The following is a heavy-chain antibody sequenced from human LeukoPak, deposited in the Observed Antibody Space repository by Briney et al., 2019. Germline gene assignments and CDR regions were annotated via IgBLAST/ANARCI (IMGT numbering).Heavy chain of an antibody. Sequence: SETLSLTCAVYGGSFSGYYWSWIRQPPGKGLEWIGEISHSGSTNYNPSLKSRVTISVDTSKNQFSLKLSSVTAADTAVYYCARVGNTYYSRFDPWGQGTLVTVSS. CDR1: GGSFSGYY. J-gene: IGHJ5*02. CDR3: ARVGNTYYSRFDP. CDR2: ISHSGST. V-gene: IGHV4-34*01. D-gene: IGHD3-10*01.